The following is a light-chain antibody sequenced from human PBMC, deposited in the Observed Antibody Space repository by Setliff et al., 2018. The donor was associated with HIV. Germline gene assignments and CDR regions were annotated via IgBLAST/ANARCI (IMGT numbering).Light chain of an antibody. V-gene: IGLV2-23*01. Sequence: QSALAQPASVSGSPGQSITISCTGTSSDVGSYNFVSWYQQHPGKAPKLMIYEATRRPSGVSNRFSGSKSGNVASLTISGLQAEDEADYYCCSNTGSNTFVFGTGTKVTVL. CDR3: CSNTGSNTFV. CDR1: SSDVGSYNF. J-gene: IGLJ1*01. CDR2: EAT.